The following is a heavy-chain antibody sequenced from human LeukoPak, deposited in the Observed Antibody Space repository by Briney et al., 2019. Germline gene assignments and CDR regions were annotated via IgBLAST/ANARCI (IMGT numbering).Heavy chain of an antibody. D-gene: IGHD4-11*01. CDR1: GYTFTGYY. Sequence: ASVKVSCAASGYTFTGYYMHWVRQAPGQGLEWMGWINPNSGGTSYAQTFQGRVTMTRDTSISTAYMELSRLRSDDTAVYFCARAQMTTVMVANWFDPWGQGTLVTVSS. J-gene: IGHJ5*02. CDR3: ARAQMTTVMVANWFDP. CDR2: INPNSGGT. V-gene: IGHV1-2*02.